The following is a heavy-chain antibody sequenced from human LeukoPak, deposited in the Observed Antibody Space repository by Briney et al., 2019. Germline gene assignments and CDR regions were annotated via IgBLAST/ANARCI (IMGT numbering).Heavy chain of an antibody. CDR2: VYYSGGT. CDR3: ARGRNSGSYYVAFDI. Sequence: SETLSLTCTVSGDSIGSYYWSWIRQTPGKGLEWIGYVYYSGGTNNPSLNSRVTISLDTSNNQFSLRLYSVTAVDTAVYYCARGRNSGSYYVAFDIWGQGTMVTVSS. V-gene: IGHV4-59*01. CDR1: GDSIGSYY. D-gene: IGHD1-26*01. J-gene: IGHJ3*02.